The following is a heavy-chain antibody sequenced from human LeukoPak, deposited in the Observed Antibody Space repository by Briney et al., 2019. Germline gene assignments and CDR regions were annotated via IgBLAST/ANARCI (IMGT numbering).Heavy chain of an antibody. D-gene: IGHD3-10*01. J-gene: IGHJ4*02. Sequence: PGRSLRLSCVASGFTFGRYVIHWVRQAPGKGLEWVAVISKDGSDEYYADSVKGRFTVSRDPSKNSLYLQMNNLRGEDTAIYYCARAAPVRGVTFFDYWGQGTLITVSS. CDR1: GFTFGRYV. V-gene: IGHV3-30*04. CDR2: ISKDGSDE. CDR3: ARAAPVRGVTFFDY.